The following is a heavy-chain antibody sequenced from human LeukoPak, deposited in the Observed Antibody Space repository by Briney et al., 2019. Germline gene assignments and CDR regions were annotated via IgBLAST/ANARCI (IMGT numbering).Heavy chain of an antibody. D-gene: IGHD6-19*01. J-gene: IGHJ4*02. CDR1: GGSISSYY. V-gene: IGHV4-59*12. CDR3: AREGSPYRPLDY. Sequence: SETLSLTCAVSGGSISSYYWSWIRQPPGKGLEWIGYIYYSGSTNYNPSLKSRVTISVDTSKNQFSLKLSSVTAADTAVYYCAREGSPYRPLDYSGQGTLVTVAS. CDR2: IYYSGST.